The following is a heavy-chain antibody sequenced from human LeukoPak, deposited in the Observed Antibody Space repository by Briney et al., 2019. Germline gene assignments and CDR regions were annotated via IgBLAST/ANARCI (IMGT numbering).Heavy chain of an antibody. CDR2: ISGSGGST. D-gene: IGHD6-19*01. CDR3: ADDIAVAGTGDY. V-gene: IGHV3-23*01. Sequence: GGSLRLSCAASGFTFSSYAMSWVRQAPGKGLEWVSAISGSGGSTYYADSVKGRFTISRDNSKNTLYLQMNSLRAEDTAVYYCADDIAVAGTGDYWGQGTLVTVSS. J-gene: IGHJ4*02. CDR1: GFTFSSYA.